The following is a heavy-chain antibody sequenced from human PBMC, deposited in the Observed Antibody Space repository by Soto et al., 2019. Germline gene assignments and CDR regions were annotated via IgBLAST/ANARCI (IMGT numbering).Heavy chain of an antibody. V-gene: IGHV1-69*13. J-gene: IGHJ5*02. CDR3: ARGALAYCGGDCYRAPMFDP. CDR2: IIPIFGTA. D-gene: IGHD2-21*02. Sequence: SVKVSCKASGGTFSSYAISWVRQAPGQGXEWMGGIIPIFGTANYAQKFQGRVTITADESTSTACMELSSLRSEDTAVYYCARGALAYCGGDCYRAPMFDPWGQGTLVTVSS. CDR1: GGTFSSYA.